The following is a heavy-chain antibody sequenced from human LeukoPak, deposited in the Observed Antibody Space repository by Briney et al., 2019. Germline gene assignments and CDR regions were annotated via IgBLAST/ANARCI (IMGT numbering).Heavy chain of an antibody. V-gene: IGHV1-18*01. CDR1: GCIFSNYG. D-gene: IGHD7-27*01. J-gene: IGHJ5*02. CDR3: ARDFAWGSGGAPIDDNWLDP. CDR2: ISSGGNT. Sequence: ASVKVSCKATGCIFSNYGISWVRQAPGHGLEWMGWISSGGNTNYAPKFQDRATMTTDTSTSTAYMELRSLRFDDTAVYYCARDFAWGSGGAPIDDNWLDPWGQGTLVTVSS.